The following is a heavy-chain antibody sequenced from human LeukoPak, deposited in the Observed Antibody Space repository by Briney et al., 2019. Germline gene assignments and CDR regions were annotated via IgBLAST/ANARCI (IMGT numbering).Heavy chain of an antibody. D-gene: IGHD3-10*01. J-gene: IGHJ4*02. CDR2: ISGSSYYI. CDR3: GGYYGSGFTHPGGDY. Sequence: PGGSLRLSCAASGFTFSSYSMNWVRQAPGRGLEWVSSISGSSYYIYYADSVKGRFTISRDNAKNSLYLQMNSLRAEDTAVYYCGGYYGSGFTHPGGDYWGQGTLATVSS. CDR1: GFTFSSYS. V-gene: IGHV3-21*01.